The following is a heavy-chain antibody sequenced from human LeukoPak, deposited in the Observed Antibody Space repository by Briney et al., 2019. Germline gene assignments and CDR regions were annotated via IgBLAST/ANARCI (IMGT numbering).Heavy chain of an antibody. CDR1: GGSISSSSYY. J-gene: IGHJ5*02. CDR2: IYYSGST. Sequence: PSETLSLTCTVSGGSISSSSYYWGWIRQPPGKGLQWIGSIYYSGSTYYNPSLKSRVTISVDTSKNQFSLKLSSVTAADTAVYYCARQGYYDSSGYYYVLDPWGQGTLVTVSS. D-gene: IGHD3-22*01. V-gene: IGHV4-39*01. CDR3: ARQGYYDSSGYYYVLDP.